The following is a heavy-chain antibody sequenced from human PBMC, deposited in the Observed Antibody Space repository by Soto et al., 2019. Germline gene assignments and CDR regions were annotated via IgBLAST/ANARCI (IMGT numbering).Heavy chain of an antibody. CDR2: IKSKTDGGTT. V-gene: IGHV3-15*01. CDR1: GFTFSNAW. J-gene: IGHJ4*02. Sequence: GGSLRLSCAASGFTFSNAWMSWVRQAPGKGLEWVGRIKSKTDGGTTDYAAPVKGRFTISRDDSKNTLYLQMNSLKTEDTAVYYCTTYYYDSSRYLPFDYWVQGTLVIVSS. D-gene: IGHD3-22*01. CDR3: TTYYYDSSRYLPFDY.